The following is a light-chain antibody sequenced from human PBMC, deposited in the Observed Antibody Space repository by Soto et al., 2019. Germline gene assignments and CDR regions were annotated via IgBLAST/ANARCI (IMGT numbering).Light chain of an antibody. V-gene: IGLV3-21*02. J-gene: IGLJ1*01. Sequence: VLTQPPSASGSPGQSVTISCTGTKSDIGVYDFVSWYQQKPGQAPVLVVYDDSDRPSGIPERFSGSNSGNTATLTISRVEAGDEADYYCQVWDTTSDQGVFGTGTKLTVL. CDR3: QVWDTTSDQGV. CDR2: DDS. CDR1: KSDIGVYDF.